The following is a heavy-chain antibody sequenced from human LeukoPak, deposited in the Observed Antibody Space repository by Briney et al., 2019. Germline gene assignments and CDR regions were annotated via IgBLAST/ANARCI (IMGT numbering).Heavy chain of an antibody. CDR1: GCTFTSYG. CDR2: VSAYNGNT. Sequence: ASVKVSCKASGCTFTSYGISWVRQAPGQGLEWMGWVSAYNGNTNYAQKLQGRVTMTTDTSTSTAYMELRSLRSDDTAVYYCARTPKKSVATIADYWGQGTLVTVSS. V-gene: IGHV1-18*01. D-gene: IGHD5-12*01. CDR3: ARTPKKSVATIADY. J-gene: IGHJ4*02.